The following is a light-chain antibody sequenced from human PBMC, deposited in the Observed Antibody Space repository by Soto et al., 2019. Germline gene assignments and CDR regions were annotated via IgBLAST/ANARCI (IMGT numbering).Light chain of an antibody. CDR2: AAS. CDR3: QQCYSIPLT. Sequence: DIQMTQSPSSLSPSVGDRVTITCRASQSISSYLNLYQQKPGKAPKLLIYAASSLQSGVPSRFSGSGSGTDFTLTISSLKPEDFAIYYCQQCYSIPLTFGGGTKVELK. V-gene: IGKV1-39*01. CDR1: QSISSY. J-gene: IGKJ4*01.